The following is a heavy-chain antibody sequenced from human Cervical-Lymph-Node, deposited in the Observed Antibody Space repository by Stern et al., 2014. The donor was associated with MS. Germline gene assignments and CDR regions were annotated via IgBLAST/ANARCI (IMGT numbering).Heavy chain of an antibody. CDR3: ARVLSLATSDS. CDR2: FNPSGGKT. J-gene: IGHJ4*02. D-gene: IGHD1-1*01. CDR1: GYTFTTYY. V-gene: IGHV1-46*01. Sequence: QMQLVQSGAEIRKPGASVKISCEASGYTFTTYYMHWVRQAPGQGLEWVALFNPSGGKTTYAQMFQGIVTVTGDTSTSTVYMELTGLRSEDTAVYYCARVLSLATSDSWGQGTLVIVSS.